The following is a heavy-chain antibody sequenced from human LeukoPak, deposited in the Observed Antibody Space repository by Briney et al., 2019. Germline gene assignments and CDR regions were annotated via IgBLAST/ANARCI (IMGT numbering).Heavy chain of an antibody. CDR3: AVYSSSPNWFNP. D-gene: IGHD6-13*01. J-gene: IGHJ5*02. V-gene: IGHV3-23*01. CDR2: ISGSGGST. Sequence: PGGSLRLSCAASGFTFSSYAMSWVRQPPGKGLEWVSAISGSGGSTYYADSVKGRSTISRDNSKNTLYLQRNILTADNTAVYYCAVYSSSPNWFNPWGQGTLVTVSS. CDR1: GFTFSSYA.